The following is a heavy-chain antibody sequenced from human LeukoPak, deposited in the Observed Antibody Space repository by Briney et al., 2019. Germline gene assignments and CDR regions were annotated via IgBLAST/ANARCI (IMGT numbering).Heavy chain of an antibody. CDR1: GFTFSNAW. CDR3: ARDDPYYDFWSGYLY. CDR2: IKQDGSEK. J-gene: IGHJ4*02. Sequence: GGSQRLSCAASGFTFSNAWMSWVRQAPGKGLEWVANIKQDGSEKYYVDSVKGRFTISRDNAKNSLYLQMNSLRAEDTAVYYCARDDPYYDFWSGYLYWGQGTLVTVSS. V-gene: IGHV3-7*01. D-gene: IGHD3-3*01.